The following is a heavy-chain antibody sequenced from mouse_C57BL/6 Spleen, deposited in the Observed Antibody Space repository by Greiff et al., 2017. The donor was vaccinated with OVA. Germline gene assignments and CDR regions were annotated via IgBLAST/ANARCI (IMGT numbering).Heavy chain of an antibody. CDR1: GYTFTSYW. V-gene: IGHV1-59*01. CDR2: IDPSDSYT. J-gene: IGHJ2*01. Sequence: QVQLQQPGAELVRPGTSVKLSCKASGYTFTSYWMHWVKQRPGQGLEWIGVIDPSDSYTNYNQKFKGKATLTVDTSSSTAYMQLSSLTSEDSAVYYCLKEDYWGQGATLTVSS. CDR3: LKEDY.